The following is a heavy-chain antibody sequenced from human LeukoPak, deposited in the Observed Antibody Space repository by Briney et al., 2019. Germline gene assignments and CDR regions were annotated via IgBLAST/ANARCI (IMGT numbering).Heavy chain of an antibody. V-gene: IGHV4-34*01. CDR2: ISHRGST. CDR3: AKGGGSSYYYYMDV. CDR1: GGSFSGYY. Sequence: PSETLSLTCAVYGGSFSGYYWSWIRQPPGKGLEWIGEISHRGSTNYNPSLKSRVTISVYTSKNQFSLKLTSVTAEDTAVYYCAKGGGSSYYYYMDVWGKGTTVTISS. D-gene: IGHD6-13*01. J-gene: IGHJ6*03.